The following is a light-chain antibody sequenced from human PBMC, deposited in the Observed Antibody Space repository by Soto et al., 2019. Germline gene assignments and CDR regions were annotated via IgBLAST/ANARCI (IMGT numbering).Light chain of an antibody. CDR1: QRISSY. CDR3: QQTYDIPLT. V-gene: IGKV1-39*01. J-gene: IGKJ5*01. CDR2: GVS. Sequence: DIQMTQSPSSLSASVGDRVTISCRASQRISSYLNWYQQKPGKAPKLLIYGVSSLHSGVPSRFTGSGSGIDFNLTTTSLQPEDFAIYHCQQTYDIPLTFGQGTRLDSK.